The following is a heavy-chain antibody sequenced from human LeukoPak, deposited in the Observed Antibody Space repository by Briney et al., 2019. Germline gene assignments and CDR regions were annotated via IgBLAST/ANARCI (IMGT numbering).Heavy chain of an antibody. CDR1: GGSISSYY. CDR2: IHYSGST. CDR3: AKTTEGYAGGPGYSYYYYMDV. J-gene: IGHJ6*03. D-gene: IGHD5-12*01. Sequence: SETLSLTCTVSGGSISSYYWSWIRQPPGKGLEWIGYIHYSGSTHYNPSLKSRVTISVDTSKNQVSLKLRSVTAADTAVYYCAKTTEGYAGGPGYSYYYYMDVWGKGTTVTISS. V-gene: IGHV4-59*01.